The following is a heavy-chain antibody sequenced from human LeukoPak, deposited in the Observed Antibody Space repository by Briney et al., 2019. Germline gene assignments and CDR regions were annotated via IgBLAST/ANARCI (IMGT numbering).Heavy chain of an antibody. D-gene: IGHD5-24*01. CDR3: AREDKATIYD. CDR2: ISSSSSYT. J-gene: IGHJ4*02. CDR1: GFTLNEYY. Sequence: TGGSPRTSFAAPGFTLNEYYMSWIRPGPREGVEWVSYISSSSSYTNYADSVKGRFTISRDNAKNSLYLQMNSLRAEDTAVYYCAREDKATIYDWGQGTLVTVSS. V-gene: IGHV3-11*05.